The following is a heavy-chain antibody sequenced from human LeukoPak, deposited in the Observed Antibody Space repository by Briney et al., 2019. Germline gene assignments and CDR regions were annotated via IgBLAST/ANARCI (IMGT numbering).Heavy chain of an antibody. Sequence: GGSLRLSCAASGFTFSTYSMNWVRQAPGKGLEWVSYISSSSSTIYYADSVKGRFTISRDNSKNTLYLQTSSLRAEDTAVYFCAKFSGSYKYYFDHWGQGTLVTVSS. V-gene: IGHV3-48*01. CDR3: AKFSGSYKYYFDH. D-gene: IGHD1-26*01. CDR2: ISSSSSTI. J-gene: IGHJ4*02. CDR1: GFTFSTYS.